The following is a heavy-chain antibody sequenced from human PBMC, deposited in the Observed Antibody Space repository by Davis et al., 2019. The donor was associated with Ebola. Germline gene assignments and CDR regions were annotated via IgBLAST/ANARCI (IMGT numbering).Heavy chain of an antibody. CDR2: ISAYNGNT. Sequence: AASVKVSCKASGYTFTSYYMHWVRQAPGQGLEWMGWISAYNGNTNYAQKLQGRVTMTTDTSTSTAYMELSRLRSEDTAVYYCVGGLDYWGQGTLVTVSS. CDR3: VGGLDY. D-gene: IGHD3-3*01. CDR1: GYTFTSYY. V-gene: IGHV1-18*04. J-gene: IGHJ4*02.